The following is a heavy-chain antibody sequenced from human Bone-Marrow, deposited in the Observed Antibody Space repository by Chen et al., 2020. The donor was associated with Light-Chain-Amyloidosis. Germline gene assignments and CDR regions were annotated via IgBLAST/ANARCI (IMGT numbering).Heavy chain of an antibody. CDR3: ARRRDGYNFDY. V-gene: IGHV5-51*01. Sequence: KGSGYTFPNYWIGWVRQMPGKGLEWMGVIYPDDSDARYSPSFEGQVTISADKYITTAYLQWWSLKASDTAMYYCARRRDGYNFDYWGQGTLVTVSS. J-gene: IGHJ4*02. D-gene: IGHD5-12*01. CDR2: IYPDDSDA. CDR1: GYTFPNYW.